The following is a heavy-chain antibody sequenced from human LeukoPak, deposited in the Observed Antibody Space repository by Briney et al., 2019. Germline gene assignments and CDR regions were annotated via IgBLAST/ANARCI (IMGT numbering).Heavy chain of an antibody. D-gene: IGHD6-13*01. J-gene: IGHJ4*02. Sequence: GGSLRLSCEGSRYSFDSYAMTWVRQAPGKGLEWVSSINGGGDITNYAESVKGRFTVSRDNSKNTLFLQMNSLRAEDTAVFYCAKRYGDSTGWFFDFWGQGSLVTVSS. CDR2: INGGGDIT. V-gene: IGHV3-23*01. CDR3: AKRYGDSTGWFFDF. CDR1: RYSFDSYA.